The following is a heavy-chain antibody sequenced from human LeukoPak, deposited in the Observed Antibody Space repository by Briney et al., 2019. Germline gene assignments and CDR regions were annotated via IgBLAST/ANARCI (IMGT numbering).Heavy chain of an antibody. Sequence: SVKVSCKASGGTFSSYTISWVRQAPGQGLEWMGKIIPILGIANYAQKFQGRVTITADKSTSTAYMELSSLRSEDTAVYYCARGGYSSSRPFDYWGQGTLVTVSS. D-gene: IGHD6-6*01. CDR3: ARGGYSSSRPFDY. CDR2: IIPILGIA. J-gene: IGHJ4*02. V-gene: IGHV1-69*02. CDR1: GGTFSSYT.